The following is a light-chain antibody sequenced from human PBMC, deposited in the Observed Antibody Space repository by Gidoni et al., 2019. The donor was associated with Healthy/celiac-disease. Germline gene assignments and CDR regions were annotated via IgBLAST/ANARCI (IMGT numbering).Light chain of an antibody. CDR2: GAS. Sequence: VLTQPPGPLSLSPGERATLSCRASQSVSSSYLAWYQQKPGQAPRLLIYGASSRATGIPDRFSGSGSGTDFTLTISRLEPEDFAVYYCQQYGSSQWTFGQGTKVEIK. V-gene: IGKV3-20*01. CDR1: QSVSSSY. CDR3: QQYGSSQWT. J-gene: IGKJ1*01.